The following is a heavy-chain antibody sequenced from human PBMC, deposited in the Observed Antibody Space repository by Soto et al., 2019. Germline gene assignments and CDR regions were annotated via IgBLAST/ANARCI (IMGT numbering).Heavy chain of an antibody. V-gene: IGHV3-23*01. CDR1: GFTFSSYA. D-gene: IGHD2-15*01. CDR3: AKDQTGMGYCSGGSCYSERYYYYYGMDV. J-gene: IGHJ6*02. CDR2: ISGSGGST. Sequence: GGSLRLSCAASGFTFSSYAMSWVRQAPGKGLEWVSAISGSGGSTYYADSVKGRFTISRDNSKNTLYLQMNSLRAEDTAVYYCAKDQTGMGYCSGGSCYSERYYYYYGMDVWGQGTTVTVSS.